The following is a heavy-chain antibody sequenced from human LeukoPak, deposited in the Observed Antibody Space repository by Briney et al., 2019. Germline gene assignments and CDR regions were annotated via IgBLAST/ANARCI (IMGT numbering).Heavy chain of an antibody. CDR1: GFTFTNAW. CDR2: IKSRADGGTT. V-gene: IGHV3-15*01. D-gene: IGHD4-17*01. CDR3: TTNPTVTTDRGY. Sequence: GGSLRLSCAAYGFTFTNAWMSWVRQAPGKGLEWVGRIKSRADGGTTDYAAPLKDRFTISRDDSKNMLYLQLNSLETEDTALYYCTTNPTVTTDRGYWGQGTLVTVSS. J-gene: IGHJ4*02.